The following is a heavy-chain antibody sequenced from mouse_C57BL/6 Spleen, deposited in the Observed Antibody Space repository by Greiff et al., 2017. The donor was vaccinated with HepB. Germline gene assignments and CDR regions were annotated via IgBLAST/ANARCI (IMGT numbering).Heavy chain of an antibody. J-gene: IGHJ4*01. V-gene: IGHV1-53*01. CDR1: GYTFTSYW. D-gene: IGHD2-4*01. CDR2: INPSNGGT. CDR3: ARSGLRRADYYAMDY. Sequence: VKLQQPGTELVKPGASVKLSCKASGYTFTSYWMHWVKQRPGQGLEWIGNINPSNGGTNYNEKFKSKATLTVDKSSSTAYMQLSSLTSEDSAVYYCARSGLRRADYYAMDYWGQGTSVTVSS.